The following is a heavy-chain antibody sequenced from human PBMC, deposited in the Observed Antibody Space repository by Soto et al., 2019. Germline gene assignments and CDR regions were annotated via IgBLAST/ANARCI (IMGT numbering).Heavy chain of an antibody. V-gene: IGHV4-30-4*01. J-gene: IGHJ4*02. CDR1: GGSISSGDYY. D-gene: IGHD3-10*01. CDR3: ARDYHGSGSYHFDY. CDR2: IYYSGST. Sequence: SETLSLTCTVSGGSISSGDYYWSWIRQPPGKGLEWIGYIYYSGSTYYNPSLKSRVTISVDTSKNQFSLKLSSVTAADTAVYYCARDYHGSGSYHFDYWGQGTLVTVYS.